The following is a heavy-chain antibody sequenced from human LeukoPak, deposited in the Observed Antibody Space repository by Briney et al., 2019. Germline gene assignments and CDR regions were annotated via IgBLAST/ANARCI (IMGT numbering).Heavy chain of an antibody. CDR2: INPNSGGT. CDR1: ANTFTGYY. Sequence: ASVKVSCKASANTFTGYYMHWVRQAPGQGLERVGRINPNSGGTNYAQKFQGRVTMTRDTSISTAYMELSRLRSDDTAVYYCARVWDYSNYDFQHWGQGTLVTVSS. D-gene: IGHD4-11*01. J-gene: IGHJ1*01. CDR3: ARVWDYSNYDFQH. V-gene: IGHV1-2*06.